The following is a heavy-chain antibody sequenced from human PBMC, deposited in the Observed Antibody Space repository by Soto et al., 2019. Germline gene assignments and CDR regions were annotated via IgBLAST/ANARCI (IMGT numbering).Heavy chain of an antibody. V-gene: IGHV4-34*01. CDR3: ARGDASSRRYRPRLAY. D-gene: IGHD3-16*02. CDR2: ISHSGST. CDR1: SGSFSGYY. J-gene: IGHJ4*02. Sequence: QVQLQQWGAGLLKPSETLSLRCVVNSGSFSGYYWTWIRQTPGKGLEGIGEISHSGSTNYNPSLMRRVTRSADTSKKQVSRRRSSVTAADTALDVWARGDASSRRYRPRLAYWGQGTLVTVSS.